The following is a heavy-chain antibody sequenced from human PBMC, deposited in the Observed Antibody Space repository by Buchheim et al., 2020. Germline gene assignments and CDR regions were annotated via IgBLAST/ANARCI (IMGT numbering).Heavy chain of an antibody. J-gene: IGHJ6*02. CDR3: ARDRSYALDV. CDR2: INSDGSTT. V-gene: IGHV3-74*03. Sequence: EVQLVESGGGLVQPGGSLRLSCAASGFDFSNSWMHWVRQAPGKGLVWVSHINSDGSTTTYADSVKGRFTISRDTANTTVYLEMNSLRVEDTAVYYCARDRSYALDVWGQGTT. CDR1: GFDFSNSW.